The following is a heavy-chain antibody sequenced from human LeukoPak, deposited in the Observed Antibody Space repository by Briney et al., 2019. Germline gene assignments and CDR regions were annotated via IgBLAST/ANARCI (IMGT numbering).Heavy chain of an antibody. J-gene: IGHJ6*04. CDR3: AKDKRVTLVRGVVLSYGIDV. Sequence: PGGSLTLSCAASGFTFSSYALSWVRQAAGKGLEWVSAISGSGGSTYYADSVKGRFTISRDNSKNTLYLQMNSLRAEDTAVYYCAKDKRVTLVRGVVLSYGIDVWGKGTTVTVSS. D-gene: IGHD3-10*01. V-gene: IGHV3-23*01. CDR1: GFTFSSYA. CDR2: ISGSGGST.